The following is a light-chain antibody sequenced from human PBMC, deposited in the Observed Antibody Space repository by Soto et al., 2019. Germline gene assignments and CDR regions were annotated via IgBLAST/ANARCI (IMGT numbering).Light chain of an antibody. V-gene: IGKV3-20*01. CDR1: QSVSSSY. Sequence: EIVLTQSPGTLSLSPGERATLSCRASQSVSSSYLGWFQQRPGQAPRLLIYDTSNRPTGITDRFSGSGSGTDFDLPISRLEPEDFALYYCQQYSGPPYTLGQGTKLESK. CDR3: QQYSGPPYT. J-gene: IGKJ2*01. CDR2: DTS.